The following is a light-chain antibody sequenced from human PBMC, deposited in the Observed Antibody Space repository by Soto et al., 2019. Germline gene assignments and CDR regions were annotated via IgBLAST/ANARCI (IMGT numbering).Light chain of an antibody. CDR1: QSVSSY. Sequence: EIVLTQSPVTLSLSPGERATLSCRASQSVSSYLAWYQQKPGQAPRLLIYDASNRATGIPARFSGGGSGTDLALPISSLEPEDSAVYYCQQRSNGPETFGQGTKLEIK. CDR2: DAS. CDR3: QQRSNGPET. V-gene: IGKV3-11*01. J-gene: IGKJ2*01.